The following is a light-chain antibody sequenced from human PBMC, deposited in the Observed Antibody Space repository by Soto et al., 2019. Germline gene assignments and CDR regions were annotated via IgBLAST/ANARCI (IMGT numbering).Light chain of an antibody. CDR3: NQLNNYPLT. CDR1: QGIGSY. V-gene: IGKV1-9*01. J-gene: IGKJ4*01. CDR2: AAS. Sequence: DIQLTQSPSFLSASVGDRVSITCRASQGIGSYLAWYQQKPGKAPNLLIYAASTLQSGVPSRFSGSGSGTDFTLTIRSLQPEDFATYYCNQLNNYPLTFGGGTKVDIK.